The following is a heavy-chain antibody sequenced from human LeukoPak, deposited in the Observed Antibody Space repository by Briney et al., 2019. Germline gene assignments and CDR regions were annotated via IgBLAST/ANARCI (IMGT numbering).Heavy chain of an antibody. Sequence: GGSLRLSCAASGFTFSTYAMSWVRQAPGKGLEWVSGISGSTYSTYYAESVKGRFTISRDNSKNTLYLQMNSLRVEDTAVYYCAKDQYQRNSGWSKDYWGQGTLVTVSS. CDR1: GFTFSTYA. CDR2: ISGSTYST. J-gene: IGHJ4*02. CDR3: AKDQYQRNSGWSKDY. V-gene: IGHV3-23*01. D-gene: IGHD6-19*01.